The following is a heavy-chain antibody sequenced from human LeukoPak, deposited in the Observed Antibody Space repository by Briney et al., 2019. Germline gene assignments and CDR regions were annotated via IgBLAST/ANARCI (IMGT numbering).Heavy chain of an antibody. CDR1: GGSSIIYY. CDR3: ARGLGSGSYYHY. CDR2: INRGGST. D-gene: IGHD3-10*01. V-gene: IGHV4-34*01. Sequence: SETLSLTCAVYGGSSIIYYWSWIRQPPGKGLEWIGEINRGGSTNYNPSLKSRVTISVDTSKNQFSLKLNSVTAADTAVYYCARGLGSGSYYHYWGQGTLVTVSS. J-gene: IGHJ4*02.